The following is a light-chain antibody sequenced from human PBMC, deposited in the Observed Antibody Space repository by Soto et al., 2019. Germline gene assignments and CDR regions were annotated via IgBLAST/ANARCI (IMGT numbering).Light chain of an antibody. J-gene: IGLJ2*01. CDR3: QSYDSSLSGYVI. CDR1: SSNIGTPYD. Sequence: QSVLTQPPSVSGAPGQRVTISCTGSSSNIGTPYDVHWYQQLPGTAPKLLIYGNSNRPSGVPDRFSGSKSGTSASLAITGLQAEDEADYYCQSYDSSLSGYVIFGVGTKLTVL. V-gene: IGLV1-40*01. CDR2: GNS.